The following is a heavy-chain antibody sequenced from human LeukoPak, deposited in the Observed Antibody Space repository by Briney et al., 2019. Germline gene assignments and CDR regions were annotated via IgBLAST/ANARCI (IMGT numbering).Heavy chain of an antibody. CDR1: GFTFSSYW. D-gene: IGHD3-10*01. CDR2: IYHSGST. J-gene: IGHJ6*02. CDR3: ARVDGSLGYYYGMDV. Sequence: GSLRLSCAASGFTFSSYWMTWVRQAPGKGLEWIGYIYHSGSTYYNPSLKSRVTISEDRSKNQFSLKLSSVTAADTAVYYCARVDGSLGYYYGMDVWGQGTTVTVSS. V-gene: IGHV4-4*02.